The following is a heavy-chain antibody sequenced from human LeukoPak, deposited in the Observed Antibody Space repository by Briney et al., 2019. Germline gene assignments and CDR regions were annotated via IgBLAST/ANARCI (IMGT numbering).Heavy chain of an antibody. CDR2: IYYSGST. CDR1: GGSISSYY. CDR3: ARQVAVRDYAGNWFDP. Sequence: ESSETLSLTCTVSGGSISSYYWSWIRQPPGKGLEWIGYIYYSGSTNYNPSLKSRVTISVDTSKNQFSLKLSSVTAADTAVYYCARQVAVRDYAGNWFDPWGQGTLVTVSS. V-gene: IGHV4-59*01. J-gene: IGHJ5*02. D-gene: IGHD4-17*01.